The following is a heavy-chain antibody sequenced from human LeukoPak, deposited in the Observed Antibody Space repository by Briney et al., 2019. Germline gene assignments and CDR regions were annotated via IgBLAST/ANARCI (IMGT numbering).Heavy chain of an antibody. J-gene: IGHJ6*03. Sequence: PSETLSLTCTVSGGSISSYYWSWIRQPAGKGLEWIGHIYTSGSTNYNPSLKSRVTMSVDTSKNQFSLKLSSVTAADTAVYYCARGALSVVVPAAGGSRSYYYYYYMDVWGKGTTVTVSS. D-gene: IGHD2-2*01. V-gene: IGHV4-4*07. CDR1: GGSISSYY. CDR2: IYTSGST. CDR3: ARGALSVVVPAAGGSRSYYYYYYMDV.